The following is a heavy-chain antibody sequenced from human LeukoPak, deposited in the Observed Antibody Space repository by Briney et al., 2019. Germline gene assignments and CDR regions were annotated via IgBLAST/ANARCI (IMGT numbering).Heavy chain of an antibody. CDR3: ARAGWLRLDFDY. CDR2: ISAYNGNT. V-gene: IGHV1-18*04. CDR1: GYTFTGYY. J-gene: IGHJ4*02. Sequence: ASVKVSCKASGYTFTGYYMHWVRQAPGQGLEWMGWISAYNGNTNYAQKLQGRVTMTTDTSTSTAYMELRSLRSDDTAVYYCARAGWLRLDFDYWGQGTLVTVSS. D-gene: IGHD5-12*01.